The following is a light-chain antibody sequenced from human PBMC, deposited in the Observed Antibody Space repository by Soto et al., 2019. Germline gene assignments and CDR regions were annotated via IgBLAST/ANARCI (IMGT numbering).Light chain of an antibody. Sequence: DIQMTQSPSTLSASVGDRVTITCRASRSISGWLAWYQQKPGKAPKLLIYDVSSLQSGVPPRFSGSGSGTEFTLTISSLQPDDFATYYCQQYNSHRTFGQGTKVDIK. V-gene: IGKV1-5*01. CDR2: DVS. CDR3: QQYNSHRT. J-gene: IGKJ1*01. CDR1: RSISGW.